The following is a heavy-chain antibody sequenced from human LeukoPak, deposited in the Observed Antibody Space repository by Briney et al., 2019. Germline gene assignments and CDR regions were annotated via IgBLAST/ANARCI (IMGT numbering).Heavy chain of an antibody. J-gene: IGHJ4*02. CDR3: AISSGYSSSSIDY. D-gene: IGHD6-13*01. Sequence: ASVKVSCKASGYTFTGYYMHWVRQAPGQGLEWMGWINPNSGGTNYAQKFQGGVTMTRDTSISTAYMELSRLRSDDTAVYYCAISSGYSSSSIDYWGQGTLVTVSS. CDR2: INPNSGGT. CDR1: GYTFTGYY. V-gene: IGHV1-2*02.